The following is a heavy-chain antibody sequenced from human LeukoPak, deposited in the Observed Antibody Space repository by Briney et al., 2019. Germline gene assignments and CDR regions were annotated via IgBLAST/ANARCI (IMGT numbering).Heavy chain of an antibody. CDR1: GFTFSSYS. Sequence: GGSLRLSCAASGFTFSSYSMNWVRQAPGKGLEWVSYISSGSSTMYYADSVKGRFTISRDNAKNSLYLQMNSLRDEDTAVYYCARDPGGYNFLYAFDIWGEGTMATVSS. J-gene: IGHJ3*02. CDR2: ISSGSSTM. CDR3: ARDPGGYNFLYAFDI. V-gene: IGHV3-48*02. D-gene: IGHD5-24*01.